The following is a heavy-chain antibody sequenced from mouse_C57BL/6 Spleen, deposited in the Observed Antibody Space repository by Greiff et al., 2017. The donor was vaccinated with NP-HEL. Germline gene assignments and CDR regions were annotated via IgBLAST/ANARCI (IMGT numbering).Heavy chain of an antibody. Sequence: VQLQQSGPELVKPGASVKISCKASGYTFTDYYMNWVKQSHGKSLEWIGDINPNNGGTSYNQKFKGKATLTVDKSSSTAYMELRSLTSEDSAVYYCARKDWLYGSSYGYWGQGTTLTVSS. V-gene: IGHV1-26*01. CDR2: INPNNGGT. CDR1: GYTFTDYY. CDR3: ARKDWLYGSSYGY. J-gene: IGHJ2*01. D-gene: IGHD1-1*01.